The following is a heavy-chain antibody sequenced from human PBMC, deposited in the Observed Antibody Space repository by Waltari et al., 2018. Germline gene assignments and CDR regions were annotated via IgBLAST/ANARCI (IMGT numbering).Heavy chain of an antibody. CDR2: MNHSGTT. CDR3: ARRVSTGWQYNYFDY. D-gene: IGHD6-25*01. Sequence: QVQLQESGPGLVKPSETLSLTCAVSGYSISSGYYWRWIRQPPGEGLEWIGCMNHSGTTYYNPSLKSRVTISVDTSKNQFSLKLSSVTAADTAVYYCARRVSTGWQYNYFDYWGQGTPVTVSS. V-gene: IGHV4-38-2*01. CDR1: GYSISSGYY. J-gene: IGHJ4*02.